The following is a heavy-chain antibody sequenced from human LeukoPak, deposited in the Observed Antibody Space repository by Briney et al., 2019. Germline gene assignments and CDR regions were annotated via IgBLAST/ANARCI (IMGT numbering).Heavy chain of an antibody. J-gene: IGHJ4*02. CDR2: ICYSGST. CDR1: GGSISSYY. CDR3: ARRGNYFDY. Sequence: SETLSLTCTVSGGSISSYYWSWIRQPPGKGLEWIGYICYSGSTNYNPSLKSRVTISVDTSKNQFSLKLSSVTAADTAVYYCARRGNYFDYWGQGTLVTVSS. V-gene: IGHV4-59*08.